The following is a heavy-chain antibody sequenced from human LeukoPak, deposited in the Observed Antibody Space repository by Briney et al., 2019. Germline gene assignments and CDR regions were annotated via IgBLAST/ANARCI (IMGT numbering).Heavy chain of an antibody. D-gene: IGHD6-19*01. CDR1: GGSIRSYY. CDR3: ARHAVAVAYPYFDY. Sequence: SETLSLTCTVSGGSIRSYYWSCIRQPPGKGLEWIGYIYYSGSTNYNPSHQSRVTISVDTSKNPFSLKLSSVTAADTAVYYCARHAVAVAYPYFDYWGQGTLVTVSS. J-gene: IGHJ4*02. CDR2: IYYSGST. V-gene: IGHV4-59*08.